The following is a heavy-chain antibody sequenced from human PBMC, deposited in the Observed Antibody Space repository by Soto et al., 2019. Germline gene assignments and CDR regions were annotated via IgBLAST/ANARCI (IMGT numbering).Heavy chain of an antibody. Sequence: LTCTVSGGSVSSGSYYWSWIRQPPGKGLEWIGYIYYSGSTNYNPSLKSRVTISVDTSKNQFSLKLSSVTAADTAVYYCARAGRVVGAARRDYWGQGXLVTVSS. V-gene: IGHV4-61*01. CDR2: IYYSGST. CDR1: GGSVSSGSYY. J-gene: IGHJ4*02. D-gene: IGHD2-15*01. CDR3: ARAGRVVGAARRDY.